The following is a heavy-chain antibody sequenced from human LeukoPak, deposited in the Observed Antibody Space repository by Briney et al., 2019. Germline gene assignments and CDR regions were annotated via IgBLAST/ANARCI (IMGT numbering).Heavy chain of an antibody. Sequence: PGGSLRLSCAASGFTFSSYAMSWVRQAPGKGLEWVSAISGSGGRTYYADSVKGRFTISRDNAKNTLYLQMNSLRAEDTAVYYCARSAENYLYYFDYWGQGTLVTVSS. V-gene: IGHV3-23*01. J-gene: IGHJ4*02. CDR1: GFTFSSYA. D-gene: IGHD3-10*01. CDR2: ISGSGGRT. CDR3: ARSAENYLYYFDY.